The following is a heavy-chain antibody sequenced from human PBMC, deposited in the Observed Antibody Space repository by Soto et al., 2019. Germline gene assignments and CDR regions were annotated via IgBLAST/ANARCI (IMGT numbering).Heavy chain of an antibody. J-gene: IGHJ6*02. CDR1: GFSFSTYS. V-gene: IGHV3-48*02. D-gene: IGHD6-6*01. Sequence: EVQLVESGGGLVQPGGSLRLSCAASGFSFSTYSMNWVRQAPGKGLGWVSYISSRSYTIYYIDSVKGRFTISRDNAKSSLYLQINSLRDEDTAVYYCARGGSSSDNGMDVWGQGTTVPVSS. CDR3: ARGGSSSDNGMDV. CDR2: ISSRSYTI.